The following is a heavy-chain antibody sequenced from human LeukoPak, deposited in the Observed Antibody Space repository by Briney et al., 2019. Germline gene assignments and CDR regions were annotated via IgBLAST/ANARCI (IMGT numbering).Heavy chain of an antibody. J-gene: IGHJ4*02. Sequence: GASVKVSCKASGYTFTSYGISWVRQAPGQGLEWMGWISAYNGNTNYAQKLQGRVTMTTDTSTSTAYMELRSLRSDDTAVYYCARVQYCSGGSCYSGGDYWGQGTPVTVSS. CDR2: ISAYNGNT. CDR1: GYTFTSYG. V-gene: IGHV1-18*01. D-gene: IGHD2-15*01. CDR3: ARVQYCSGGSCYSGGDY.